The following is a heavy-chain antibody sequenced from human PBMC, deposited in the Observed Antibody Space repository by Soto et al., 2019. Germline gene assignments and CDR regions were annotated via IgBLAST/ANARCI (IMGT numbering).Heavy chain of an antibody. D-gene: IGHD1-1*01. CDR3: ARDKDRLQLGGNYYYILDV. CDR2: IMPVFQTP. J-gene: IGHJ6*02. CDR1: GGTFSTSA. Sequence: QVQLVQSGAEVKKPGSSVKVSCKASGGTFSTSAISWVRQAPGQGLEWGGGIMPVFQTPDYAQNFQGRVTITADESTNAAYLELTSLRADDTAVYYCARDKDRLQLGGNYYYILDVWGQGTAITVSS. V-gene: IGHV1-69*12.